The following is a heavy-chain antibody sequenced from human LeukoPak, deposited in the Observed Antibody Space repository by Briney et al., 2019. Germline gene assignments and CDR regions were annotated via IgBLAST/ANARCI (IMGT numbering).Heavy chain of an antibody. CDR1: GFTFSSYA. D-gene: IGHD4-17*01. J-gene: IGHJ4*02. CDR2: ISYDGSNK. Sequence: GRSLRLSCAASGFTFSSYAMHWVRQAPGKGRECGAVISYDGSNKYYADSVKGRFTISSDNSKNTLYLQMNSLRAEDTAVYYCARGAYYGDYVPYYFDYWGQGTLVTVSS. V-gene: IGHV3-30-3*01. CDR3: ARGAYYGDYVPYYFDY.